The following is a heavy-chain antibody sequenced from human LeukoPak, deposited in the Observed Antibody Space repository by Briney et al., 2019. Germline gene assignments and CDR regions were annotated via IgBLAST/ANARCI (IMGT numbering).Heavy chain of an antibody. J-gene: IGHJ4*02. Sequence: GSLRLSCAASGFTFSSYGMHWVRQAPGKGLEWVAVISYDGSNKYYADSVKGRFTISRDNSKNTLYLQMNSLRAEDTAVYYCAKGWVAAIFDYWGQGTLVTVSS. V-gene: IGHV3-30*18. D-gene: IGHD2-15*01. CDR3: AKGWVAAIFDY. CDR2: ISYDGSNK. CDR1: GFTFSSYG.